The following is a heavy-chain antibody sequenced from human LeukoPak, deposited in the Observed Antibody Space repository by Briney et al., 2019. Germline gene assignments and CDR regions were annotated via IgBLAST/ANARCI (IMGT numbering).Heavy chain of an antibody. CDR1: GFTFSSYA. CDR3: AREFPLYGMDV. CDR2: ISYDGSNK. Sequence: GGSLRLSCAASGFTFSSYAMHWVRQAPGKGLEWVAVISYDGSNKYYADSVKGRFTISRDNSKNTLYLQMNSLRAEDTAVYYCAREFPLYGMDVWGQGTTVTVSS. J-gene: IGHJ6*02. V-gene: IGHV3-30*04.